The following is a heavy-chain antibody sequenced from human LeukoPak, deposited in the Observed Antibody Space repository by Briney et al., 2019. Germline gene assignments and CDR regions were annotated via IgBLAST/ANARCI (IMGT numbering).Heavy chain of an antibody. CDR2: ISSSSSYI. D-gene: IGHD3-16*02. J-gene: IGHJ4*02. CDR1: GFTFSNYN. V-gene: IGHV3-21*04. CDR3: ASHTERDRPDAALDY. Sequence: KTGGSLRLSCAASGFTFSNYNMNWVRQAPGKGLEWVSSISSSSSYIYYAGSVKGRFTISRDNAKKSLYLQMNSLRAEDTALYYCASHTERDRPDAALDYWGQGTLVAVTS.